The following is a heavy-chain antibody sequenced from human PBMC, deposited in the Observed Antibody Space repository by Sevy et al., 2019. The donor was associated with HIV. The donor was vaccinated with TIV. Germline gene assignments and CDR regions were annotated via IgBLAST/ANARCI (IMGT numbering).Heavy chain of an antibody. CDR1: GYTFTALD. V-gene: IGHV1-8*01. J-gene: IGHJ4*02. CDR3: ARGIAAGVDY. D-gene: IGHD6-13*01. CDR2: MHPNTGQT. Sequence: ASVKVSCKASGYTFTALDINWVRQATGQGLEWMGWMHPNTGQTDYSQRFQGRVTMTRDTSIGTAYMELHSLGSDDTAIYYCARGIAAGVDYWGQGTQVTVSS.